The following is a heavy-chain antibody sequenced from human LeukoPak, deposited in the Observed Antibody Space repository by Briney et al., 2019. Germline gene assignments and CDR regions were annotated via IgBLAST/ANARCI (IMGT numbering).Heavy chain of an antibody. CDR2: IIPILGIA. CDR1: GGTFSSYT. CDR3: FPYYYDSSGYLFDY. V-gene: IGHV1-69*02. Sequence: GASVKVSCKASGGTFSSYTISWVRQAPRQGLKWMGRIIPILGIANYAQKFQGRVTITADKSTSTAYMELSSLRSEDTAVYYCFPYYYDSSGYLFDYWGQGTLVTVSS. J-gene: IGHJ4*02. D-gene: IGHD3-22*01.